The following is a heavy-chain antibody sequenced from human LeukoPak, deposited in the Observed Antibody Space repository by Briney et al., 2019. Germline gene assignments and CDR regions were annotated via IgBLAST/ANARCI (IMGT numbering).Heavy chain of an antibody. CDR3: ANLPSYGDSDDYGMDV. J-gene: IGHJ6*02. CDR2: ISGSGGST. Sequence: GGSLRLSCAASGFTFSSYAMSWVRQAPGKGLEWVAAISGSGGSTYYADSGKGRFTISRDNSTNTLYLQMNSLRAEDTAVYYCANLPSYGDSDDYGMDVWGQGTTVTVSS. CDR1: GFTFSSYA. V-gene: IGHV3-23*01. D-gene: IGHD4-17*01.